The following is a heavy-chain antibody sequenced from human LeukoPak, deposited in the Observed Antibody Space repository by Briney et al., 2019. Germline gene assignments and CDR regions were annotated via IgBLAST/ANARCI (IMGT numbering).Heavy chain of an antibody. CDR2: IYPGDSDT. CDR1: GYSFTSYR. D-gene: IGHD3-3*01. J-gene: IGHJ3*02. Sequence: ESLKISCKGSGYSFTSYRLGWVRPMPGKGLEWMGIIYPGDSDTRYSPSFQGQVTISADKSISTAYLQWSSLKASDTAMYYCARSDYDFWSGSPSHFDIWGQGTMVTVSS. CDR3: ARSDYDFWSGSPSHFDI. V-gene: IGHV5-51*01.